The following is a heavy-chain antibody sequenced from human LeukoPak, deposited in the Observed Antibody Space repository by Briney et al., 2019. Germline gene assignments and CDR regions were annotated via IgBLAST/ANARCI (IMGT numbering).Heavy chain of an antibody. CDR1: GGSISSGGYY. CDR2: FYNSWNT. V-gene: IGHV4-61*08. D-gene: IGHD4-17*01. Sequence: SETLSLTCTVSGGSISSGGYYWSWIRQHPGKGLEWIGYFYNSWNTNYNPSLKSRVTISIDTSKNQFSLRLSSVTAADTAVYYCARANGDYLFYFDYWGQGTLVTVSS. CDR3: ARANGDYLFYFDY. J-gene: IGHJ4*02.